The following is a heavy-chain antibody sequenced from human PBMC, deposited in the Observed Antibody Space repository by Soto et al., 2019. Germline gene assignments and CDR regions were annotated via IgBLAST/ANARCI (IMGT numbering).Heavy chain of an antibody. CDR2: IYPAGPT. D-gene: IGHD6-19*01. CDR1: GFTVSGMF. CDR3: ARDADSSGLHY. Sequence: GGSLRLSCAASGFTVSGMFMNWVRQAPGKGLEWVSVIYPAGPTYYADSVKGRFTISRDNSKNTLFLQLNNLRAEDTAVYYCARDADSSGLHYWGQGTLVTVSS. J-gene: IGHJ4*02. V-gene: IGHV3-53*01.